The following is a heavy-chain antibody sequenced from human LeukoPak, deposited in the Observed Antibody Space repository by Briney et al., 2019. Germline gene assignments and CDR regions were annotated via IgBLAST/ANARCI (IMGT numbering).Heavy chain of an antibody. CDR2: ISAYNGNT. Sequence: GASVKVSCKASGSTFTSYGISWVRQSPGQGLEWMGWISAYNGNTNYAQKLQGRVTMTTDTSTSTAYMELRSLRSDDTVVYYCARAAAGYCSGTSCGYGMDVCGQGTTVTVSS. D-gene: IGHD2-2*01. CDR1: GSTFTSYG. V-gene: IGHV1-18*01. J-gene: IGHJ6*01. CDR3: ARAAAGYCSGTSCGYGMDV.